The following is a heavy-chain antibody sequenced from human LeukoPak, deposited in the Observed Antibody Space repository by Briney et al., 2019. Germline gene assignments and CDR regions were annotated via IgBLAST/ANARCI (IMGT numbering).Heavy chain of an antibody. J-gene: IGHJ3*02. Sequence: PGGSLRLSCAASGFTFSSYGMSWVRQAPGKGLEWVSAISGSGGSTYYADSVKGRFTISRDNSQNTLFMQMNSLRAEDTAIYYCAKGKAGRVVIDAFDIWGQGTMVTVSS. D-gene: IGHD3-22*01. CDR2: ISGSGGST. CDR1: GFTFSSYG. V-gene: IGHV3-23*01. CDR3: AKGKAGRVVIDAFDI.